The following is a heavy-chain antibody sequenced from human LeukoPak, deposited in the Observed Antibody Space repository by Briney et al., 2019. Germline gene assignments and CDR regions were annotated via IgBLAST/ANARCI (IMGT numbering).Heavy chain of an antibody. J-gene: IGHJ6*03. D-gene: IGHD2-15*01. V-gene: IGHV1-46*01. Sequence: ASVKVSCKASGYTFTSYYMHWVRQAPGQGLEWMGIINPSGGSTSYAQKFQGRVTMTRDMSTSTVYMELSSLRSEDTAVYYCARGPVAVVVAAPLGYYYMDVWGKGTTVTVSS. CDR1: GYTFTSYY. CDR3: ARGPVAVVVAAPLGYYYMDV. CDR2: INPSGGST.